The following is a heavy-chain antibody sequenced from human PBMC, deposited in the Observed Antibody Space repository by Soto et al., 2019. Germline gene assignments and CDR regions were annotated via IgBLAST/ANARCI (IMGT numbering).Heavy chain of an antibody. CDR1: GGTFSSYA. CDR3: ARGSSGWYNWFDP. D-gene: IGHD6-19*01. Sequence: SVKVSCKASGGTFSSYAISWVRQAPGQGLEWMGGIIPIFGTANYAQKFQGRVTITADESTSTAYMELSSLRSEDTAVYYCARGSSGWYNWFDPWGQGALVTVSS. J-gene: IGHJ5*02. V-gene: IGHV1-69*13. CDR2: IIPIFGTA.